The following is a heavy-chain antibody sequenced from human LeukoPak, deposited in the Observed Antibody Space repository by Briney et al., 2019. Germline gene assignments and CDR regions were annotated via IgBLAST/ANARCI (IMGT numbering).Heavy chain of an antibody. J-gene: IGHJ4*02. CDR2: ISSSSSTI. D-gene: IGHD5-18*01. CDR3: ARDEIQLWLVGDY. CDR1: GFTFSDYY. Sequence: PGGSLRLSCAASGFTFSDYYMSWIRQAPGKGLEWVSYISSSSSTIYYADSVKGRFTISRDNAKNSLYLQMNSLRAEDTAVYYFARDEIQLWLVGDYWGQGTLVTVSS. V-gene: IGHV3-11*04.